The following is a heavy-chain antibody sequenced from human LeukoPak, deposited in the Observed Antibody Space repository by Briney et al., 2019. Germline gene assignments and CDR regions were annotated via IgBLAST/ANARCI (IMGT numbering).Heavy chain of an antibody. CDR2: ISDGGSRT. CDR3: AKVQLGIGVDY. CDR1: GFSFSSYA. D-gene: IGHD7-27*01. V-gene: IGHV3-23*01. J-gene: IGHJ4*02. Sequence: GGSLRLSCAASGFSFSSYAVSWVRQAPGRGLEWVSGISDGGSRTYYADSVRGRFTISRDDSKNTSYLQMNSLRAEDTAVYYCAKVQLGIGVDYWGQGTLVTVSS.